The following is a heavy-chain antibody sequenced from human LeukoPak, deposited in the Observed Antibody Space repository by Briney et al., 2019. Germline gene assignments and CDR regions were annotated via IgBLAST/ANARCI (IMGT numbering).Heavy chain of an antibody. Sequence: GGSLRLSCAASGFTFSSYAMHWVRQAPGKGLEWVAVISYDGTNKYYADSVKGRFTISRDNSKNTLYLQMNSLRAEDTAVYYCAKDPSPGKVRGVSSFDYWGQGTLVTVSS. CDR1: GFTFSSYA. J-gene: IGHJ4*02. V-gene: IGHV3-30*04. D-gene: IGHD3-10*01. CDR3: AKDPSPGKVRGVSSFDY. CDR2: ISYDGTNK.